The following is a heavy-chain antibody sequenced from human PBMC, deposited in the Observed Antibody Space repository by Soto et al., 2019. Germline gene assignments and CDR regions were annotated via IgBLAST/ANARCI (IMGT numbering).Heavy chain of an antibody. CDR2: IYWDDDK. CDR1: GFSLSTSGVG. J-gene: IGHJ4*02. Sequence: QITLKESGPTLVKPTQTLTLTCTFSGFSLSTSGVGVGWIRQPPGKALEWLALIYWDDDKRYSPSLKSRLTTPKHTSKNQVVLTMTNMDPVDTATYYCAHSRIQLWSIFFDYWGQGTLVTVSS. D-gene: IGHD5-18*01. CDR3: AHSRIQLWSIFFDY. V-gene: IGHV2-5*02.